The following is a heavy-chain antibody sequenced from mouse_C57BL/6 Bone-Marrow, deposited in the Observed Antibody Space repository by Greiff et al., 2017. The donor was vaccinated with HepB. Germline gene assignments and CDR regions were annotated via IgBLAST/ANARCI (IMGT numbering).Heavy chain of an antibody. CDR2: ILPGSGST. D-gene: IGHD2-3*01. V-gene: IGHV1-9*01. J-gene: IGHJ2*01. CDR3: ARWLLGDY. Sequence: QVQLQQSGAELMKPGASVKLSCKATGYTFTGYWIEWVKQRPGHGLEWIGEILPGSGSTNYNEKFEGKATFTADTSSNTAYMQLSSLTTEDSAIYYCARWLLGDYWGQGTTLTVSS. CDR1: GYTFTGYW.